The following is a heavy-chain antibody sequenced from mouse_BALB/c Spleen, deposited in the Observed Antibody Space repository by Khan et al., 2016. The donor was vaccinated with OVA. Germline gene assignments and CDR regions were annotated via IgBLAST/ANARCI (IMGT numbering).Heavy chain of an antibody. CDR1: GFTFNTYA. Sequence: EVQLKESGGGLVQPKGSLKLSCATSGFTFNTYAMNWVRQAPGRGLAWIARIRNKSNNYATHYADSVKDRFTISRDDSHSILYLQMNTLKTEDTAIYYCVRHSYYYGSSYRGDYFDYWGQGTTLTVSS. CDR3: VRHSYYYGSSYRGDYFDY. J-gene: IGHJ2*01. V-gene: IGHV10-1*01. CDR2: IRNKSNNYAT. D-gene: IGHD1-1*01.